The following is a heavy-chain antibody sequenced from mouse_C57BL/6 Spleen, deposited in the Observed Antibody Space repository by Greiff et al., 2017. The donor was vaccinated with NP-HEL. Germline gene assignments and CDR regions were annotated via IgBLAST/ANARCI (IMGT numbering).Heavy chain of an antibody. V-gene: IGHV1-26*01. CDR2: INPNNGGT. CDR3: ARAWTDY. Sequence: VQLQQSGAELVKPGASVKISCKASGYTFTDYYMNWVKQSHGKSLEWIGDINPNNGGTSYNQKFKGKATLTVDKPSSTAYMELRSLTSEDSAVFYGARAWTDYWGQGTTLTVSS. CDR1: GYTFTDYY. J-gene: IGHJ2*01.